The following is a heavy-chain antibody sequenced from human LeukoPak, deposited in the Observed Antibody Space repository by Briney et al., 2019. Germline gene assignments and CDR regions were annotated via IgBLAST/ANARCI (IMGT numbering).Heavy chain of an antibody. CDR1: GYSISSGYY. V-gene: IGHV4-38-2*01. CDR3: ARNTRSGPVYYYYMDV. CDR2: IYHSGST. J-gene: IGHJ6*03. D-gene: IGHD6-19*01. Sequence: PSETLSLTCAVSGYSISSGYYWGWIRQPPGKGLEWIGSIYHSGSTYYNPSLKSRVTISVDTSKNQFSLKLSSVTAADTAVYYCARNTRSGPVYYYYMDVWGKGTTVTVSS.